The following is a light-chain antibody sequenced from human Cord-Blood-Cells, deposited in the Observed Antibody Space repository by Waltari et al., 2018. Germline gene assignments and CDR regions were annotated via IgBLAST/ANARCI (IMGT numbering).Light chain of an antibody. CDR2: EVS. Sequence: QSALTQPASVSGSPGQSITISCTGTSSDVGGYNYVSWYQQHPGKAPNLMIYEVSNRPSGVSNRCSGSESGNTASLTISGRQAEDRADYYCSSYTSSSTWVFGGGTKLTVL. CDR3: SSYTSSSTWV. CDR1: SSDVGGYNY. J-gene: IGLJ3*02. V-gene: IGLV2-14*01.